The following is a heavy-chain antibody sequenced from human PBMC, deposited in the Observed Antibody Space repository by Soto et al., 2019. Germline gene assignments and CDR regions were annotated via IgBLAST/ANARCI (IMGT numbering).Heavy chain of an antibody. V-gene: IGHV3-53*01. Sequence: GGSLRLSCAASGFTVSSNYMSWVRQAPGKGLEWVSVIYSGGSTYYADSVKGRFTISRDNSKSTLYLQMNSLRAEDTAVYYCARGRPMVRGVTPLDYWGQGTLVTVSS. CDR2: IYSGGST. J-gene: IGHJ4*02. CDR3: ARGRPMVRGVTPLDY. D-gene: IGHD3-10*01. CDR1: GFTVSSNY.